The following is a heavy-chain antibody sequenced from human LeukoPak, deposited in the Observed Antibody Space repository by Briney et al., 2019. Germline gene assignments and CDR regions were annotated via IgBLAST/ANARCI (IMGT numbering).Heavy chain of an antibody. J-gene: IGHJ5*02. CDR3: ARRIVVVPAAPGGFDP. D-gene: IGHD2-2*01. CDR2: INHSGST. V-gene: IGHV4-34*01. Sequence: SETLSLTCAVYGGSFSGYYWSWIRQPPGKGLEWIGEINHSGSTNYNPSLKSRVTISVDTSKNQFSLKLSSVTAADTAVYYCARRIVVVPAAPGGFDPWGQGTLVTVSS. CDR1: GGSFSGYY.